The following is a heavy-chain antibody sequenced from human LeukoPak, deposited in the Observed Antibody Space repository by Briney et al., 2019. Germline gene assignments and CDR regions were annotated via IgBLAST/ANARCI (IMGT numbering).Heavy chain of an antibody. CDR3: AGSLRGGGWYMY. CDR1: GFTFSTYS. J-gene: IGHJ4*02. V-gene: IGHV3-21*01. D-gene: IGHD6-19*01. Sequence: GESLRLSCAASGFTFSTYSMNWVRKAPGKGLEWVSSISSSSSSIYYSDSVKGRFTVSRDNAKNSLYLQMNSLRDEDTAVYYCAGSLRGGGWYMYWGQGTLVTVSS. CDR2: ISSSSSSI.